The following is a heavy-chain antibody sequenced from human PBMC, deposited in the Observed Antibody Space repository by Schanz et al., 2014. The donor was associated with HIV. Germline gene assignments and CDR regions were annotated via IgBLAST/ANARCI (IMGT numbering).Heavy chain of an antibody. D-gene: IGHD2-2*01. V-gene: IGHV3-21*01. Sequence: EVQLVESGGGLVKPGGSLRLSCAASGFTFSRYSMNWVRQAPGKGLEWVASITSSSSYIYYADSVKGRFTISRDNAKNAVYLQMNSLRAEDTAVFYCAKDRRGGYQFLYGLDVWGQGTTVTVSS. CDR2: ITSSSSYI. CDR1: GFTFSRYS. CDR3: AKDRRGGYQFLYGLDV. J-gene: IGHJ6*02.